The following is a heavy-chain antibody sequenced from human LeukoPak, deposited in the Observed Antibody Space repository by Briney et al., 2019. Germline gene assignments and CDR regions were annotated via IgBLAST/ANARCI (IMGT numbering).Heavy chain of an antibody. J-gene: IGHJ4*02. Sequence: GASGKVCCKASGYTFTGYYMHWVRQAPGQGLEWMGWINPNSGGRNYAQKFQGRVTMTRDTSISTAYMELSRLRSDDTAVYYCARGYCSSTSCYSWGEDFDYWGQGTLVTVSS. CDR3: ARGYCSSTSCYSWGEDFDY. D-gene: IGHD2-2*02. V-gene: IGHV1-2*02. CDR2: INPNSGGR. CDR1: GYTFTGYY.